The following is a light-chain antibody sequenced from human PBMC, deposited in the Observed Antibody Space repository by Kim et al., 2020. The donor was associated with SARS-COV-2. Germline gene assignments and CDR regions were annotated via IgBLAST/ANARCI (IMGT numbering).Light chain of an antibody. CDR2: GAS. J-gene: IGKJ1*01. CDR3: QQYGSSPGT. Sequence: PRDRATLPCWASQNISNTYLAWYQQRPGQAPRLLVFGASSRATGISDRFSGSGSGTDFTLTITRLAPEDCAIYYCQQYGSSPGTFGQGTKVDIK. CDR1: QNISNTY. V-gene: IGKV3-20*01.